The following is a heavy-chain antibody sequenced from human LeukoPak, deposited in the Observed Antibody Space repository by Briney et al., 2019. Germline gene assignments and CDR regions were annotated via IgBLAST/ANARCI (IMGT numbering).Heavy chain of an antibody. CDR2: IIPILGIA. CDR1: GGTFSSYA. Sequence: SVKVSCKASGGTFSSYAISWVRQAPGQGLEWMGRIIPILGIANYAQKFQGRVTITADKSTSTAYMELSSLRSEDTAVYYCARLADSYGSVDYWGQGTLVTVSS. J-gene: IGHJ4*02. D-gene: IGHD5-18*01. V-gene: IGHV1-69*04. CDR3: ARLADSYGSVDY.